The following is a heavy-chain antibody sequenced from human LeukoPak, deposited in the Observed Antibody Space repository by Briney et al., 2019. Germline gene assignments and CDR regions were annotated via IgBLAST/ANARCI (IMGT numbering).Heavy chain of an antibody. CDR2: ISGSGGST. J-gene: IGHJ6*02. CDR3: AKYRHNYYYYGMDV. Sequence: PGGSLRLSCAASGFTFSSYAMSWVRQAPGKGLEWVSAISGSGGSTYYADSVKGRFTISRDNSKNTLYLQMNSLRAEDTAVYYCAKYRHNYYYYGMDVWGQGTTATVSS. V-gene: IGHV3-23*01. CDR1: GFTFSSYA.